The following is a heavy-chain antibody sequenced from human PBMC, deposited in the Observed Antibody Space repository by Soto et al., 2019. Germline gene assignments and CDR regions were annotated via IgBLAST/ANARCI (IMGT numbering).Heavy chain of an antibody. V-gene: IGHV1-18*01. J-gene: IGHJ6*02. CDR2: ISAYNGNI. CDR3: ASSYCGGNCYSNLPLVYYCYGMDG. Sequence: QVQLVQSGAEVKKPGASVKVSCKASGYTFTNYGISWVRQAPGQGLEWMGWISAYNGNINYAQKLQGRVTMTTDTFTSTAYMELRSLRSDDTAMYYCASSYCGGNCYSNLPLVYYCYGMDGWGQGTTVTVSS. D-gene: IGHD2-21*02. CDR1: GYTFTNYG.